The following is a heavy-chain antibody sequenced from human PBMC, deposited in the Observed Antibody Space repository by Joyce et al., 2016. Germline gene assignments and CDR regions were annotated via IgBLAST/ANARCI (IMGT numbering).Heavy chain of an antibody. CDR3: ARLRRWSGPSDC. J-gene: IGHJ4*02. CDR1: GFTFSSYW. CDR2: INRDGSST. D-gene: IGHD4-23*01. Sequence: EVQLVESGGGLVQQGGSLRLSCAASGFTFSSYWMYWVRKAPGKGMGWGSRINRDGSSTTYADSVKGRFTISRDNAKNTLYLQMNSLRAEDTAVYYCARLRRWSGPSDCWGQGTLVTVSS. V-gene: IGHV3-74*03.